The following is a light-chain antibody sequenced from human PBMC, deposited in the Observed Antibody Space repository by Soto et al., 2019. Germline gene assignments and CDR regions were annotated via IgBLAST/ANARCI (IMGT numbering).Light chain of an antibody. CDR1: QSVGSN. Sequence: EILLTPSPATLPVSPGERATLSCRASQSVGSNLARFQQKPGQAPRLLIYGSSTRATGVPARFSGSGSGADFTLTISNLQSEDFAVYYCQQYTNWPPITFGQGTRLEIK. V-gene: IGKV3-15*01. J-gene: IGKJ5*01. CDR2: GSS. CDR3: QQYTNWPPIT.